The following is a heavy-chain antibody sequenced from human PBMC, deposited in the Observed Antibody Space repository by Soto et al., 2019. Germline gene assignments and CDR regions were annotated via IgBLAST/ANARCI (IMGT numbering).Heavy chain of an antibody. J-gene: IGHJ2*01. CDR3: AKVAGGLGYFDL. V-gene: IGHV3-23*01. Sequence: PGGSLRLSCVAPGFIFSDYAMTWVRQAPGKGLQWVATISASGGNIEYADSLKGRFTISRDNSKNSVYLQLSGLTADDTAVHYCAKVAGGLGYFDLWGRGTLVTVSS. CDR2: ISASGGNI. CDR1: GFIFSDYA. D-gene: IGHD3-16*01.